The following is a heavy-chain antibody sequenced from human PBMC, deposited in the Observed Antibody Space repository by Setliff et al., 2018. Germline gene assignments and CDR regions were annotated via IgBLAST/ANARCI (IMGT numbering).Heavy chain of an antibody. Sequence: PGGSLRLSCEASGFTFRTYGMYWVRQAPGKGLECVALISHDGSEKYYADSVEGRFTISRDNSKNTLYLQMNSLRADDTAVYYCARASLGKFGSAVEYFHHWGQGTLVTVSS. J-gene: IGHJ1*01. D-gene: IGHD2-15*01. V-gene: IGHV3-30*03. CDR3: ARASLGKFGSAVEYFHH. CDR1: GFTFRTYG. CDR2: ISHDGSEK.